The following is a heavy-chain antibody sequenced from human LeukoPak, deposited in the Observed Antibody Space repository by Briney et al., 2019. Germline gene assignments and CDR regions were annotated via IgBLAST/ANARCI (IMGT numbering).Heavy chain of an antibody. J-gene: IGHJ6*02. CDR2: ISYDGSNK. D-gene: IGHD4-17*01. CDR1: GFTFSSYG. V-gene: IGHV3-30*03. Sequence: PGGSLRLSCAASGFTFSSYGMHWVRQAPGKGLEWVAVISYDGSNKYYADSVKGRFTISRDNSKNTLYLQMNSLRAEDTAVYYCARDTSDYGSYYYGMDVWGQGTTVTVSS. CDR3: ARDTSDYGSYYYGMDV.